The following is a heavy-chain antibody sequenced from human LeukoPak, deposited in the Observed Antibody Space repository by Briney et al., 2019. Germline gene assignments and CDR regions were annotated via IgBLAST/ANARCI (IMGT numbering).Heavy chain of an antibody. D-gene: IGHD1-1*01. CDR1: GGTFSSYA. CDR3: AKTTGTTEGYAFDI. CDR2: IIPIFGTA. Sequence: ASVKVSCKASGGTFSSYAISWVRQAPGQGLEWMGRIIPIFGTANYAQKFQGRVTITTDESTSTAYMELSSLRSEDTAVYYCAKTTGTTEGYAFDIWGQGTMVTVSS. V-gene: IGHV1-69*05. J-gene: IGHJ3*02.